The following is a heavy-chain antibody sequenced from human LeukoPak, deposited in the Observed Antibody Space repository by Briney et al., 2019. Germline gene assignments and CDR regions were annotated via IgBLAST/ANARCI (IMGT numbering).Heavy chain of an antibody. D-gene: IGHD2-15*01. CDR3: ARDRGDCSGGSCLDAFDI. CDR2: INPNSGGT. CDR1: GYTFTGYY. V-gene: IGHV1-2*04. J-gene: IGHJ3*02. Sequence: ASVKVSCKASGYTFTGYYMHWVRQAPGQGLEWMGWINPNSGGTNYVQRFQGWVTMTRDTSISTAYMELSRLRSDDTAVYYCARDRGDCSGGSCLDAFDIWGQGTMVTVSS.